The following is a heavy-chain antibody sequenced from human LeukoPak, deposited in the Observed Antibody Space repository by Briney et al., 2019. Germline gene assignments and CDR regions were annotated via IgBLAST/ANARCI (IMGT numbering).Heavy chain of an antibody. CDR1: GFTFSSYA. Sequence: GGSLRLSCAAPGFTFSSYAMSWARQAPGKGLEWVSAISGSGGSTYYADSVKGRFTISRDNSKNTLYLQMNSLRAEDTAVYYCANFGYCSSTSCFDAFDIWGQGTMVTVSS. D-gene: IGHD2-2*01. V-gene: IGHV3-23*01. CDR3: ANFGYCSSTSCFDAFDI. J-gene: IGHJ3*02. CDR2: ISGSGGST.